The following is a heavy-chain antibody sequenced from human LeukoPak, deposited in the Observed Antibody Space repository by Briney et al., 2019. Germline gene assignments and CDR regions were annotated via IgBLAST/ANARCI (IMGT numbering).Heavy chain of an antibody. D-gene: IGHD6-19*01. Sequence: SETLSLTCTVSGVSFSSSRYYWGWIRRPPGKGLEWIGSIFYTGTTYYNPSLKSRVTISVDTSKSQFSLKLTSVTAADTAVYYCAEVAVAGNGVPNNVFDIWGQGTMVTVSS. V-gene: IGHV4-39*01. CDR1: GVSFSSSRYY. J-gene: IGHJ3*02. CDR3: AEVAVAGNGVPNNVFDI. CDR2: IFYTGTT.